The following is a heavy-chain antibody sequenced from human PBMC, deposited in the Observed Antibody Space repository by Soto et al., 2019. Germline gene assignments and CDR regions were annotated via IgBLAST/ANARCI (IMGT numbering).Heavy chain of an antibody. Sequence: PSETLSLTCTVSGGSISSYYWSWIRQPPGKGLEWIGYIYYSGSTDYNPSLKSRVTISVDTSKNQFSLKLSSVTAADTAVYYCARGDATELGYEVFDYWGQGTLVTVSS. CDR3: ARGDATELGYEVFDY. CDR2: IYYSGST. D-gene: IGHD5-12*01. CDR1: GGSISSYY. V-gene: IGHV4-59*08. J-gene: IGHJ4*02.